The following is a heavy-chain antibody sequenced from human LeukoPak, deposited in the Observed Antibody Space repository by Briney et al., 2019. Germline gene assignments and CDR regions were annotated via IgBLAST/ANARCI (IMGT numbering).Heavy chain of an antibody. CDR1: GYSISSGYY. Sequence: PSETLPLTCAVSGYSISSGYYWGWIRQPPGKGLEWIGSIYHSGSTYYNPSLKSRVTISVDTSKNQFSLKLSSVTAADTAVYYCARHSPKGYDFWSGYYYKHWGQGTLVTVSS. CDR2: IYHSGST. J-gene: IGHJ1*01. V-gene: IGHV4-38-2*01. D-gene: IGHD3-3*01. CDR3: ARHSPKGYDFWSGYYYKH.